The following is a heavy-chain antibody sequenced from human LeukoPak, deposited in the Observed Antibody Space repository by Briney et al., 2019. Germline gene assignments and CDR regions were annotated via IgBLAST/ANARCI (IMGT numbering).Heavy chain of an antibody. Sequence: GGSLRLSCAASGLTFSSFWMSWVRPAPGKWLEWVAKIKQDGSEKYYVDSVKGRFTISRDNAKNSLYLQMNSLRAEDTAVYYWARVGTPMVTIVAPYYMDVGGKGTTVTVSS. CDR1: GLTFSSFW. V-gene: IGHV3-7*01. J-gene: IGHJ6*03. CDR2: IKQDGSEK. D-gene: IGHD5-18*01. CDR3: ARVGTPMVTIVAPYYMDV.